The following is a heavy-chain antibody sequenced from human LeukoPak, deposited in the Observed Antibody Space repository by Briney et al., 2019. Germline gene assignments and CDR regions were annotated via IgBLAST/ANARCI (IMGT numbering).Heavy chain of an antibody. CDR2: INSDGSRI. Sequence: GGSLRVSCAASGFTFSTYWMHWVRQAPGKGLVWVSRINSDGSRIAYADSVEGRFTISRDNAKNTMFLQMNSLWAEDTAVYYCARGTGYSVLDYWGQGTLVTVSS. CDR3: ARGTGYSVLDY. J-gene: IGHJ4*02. V-gene: IGHV3-74*01. D-gene: IGHD3/OR15-3a*01. CDR1: GFTFSTYW.